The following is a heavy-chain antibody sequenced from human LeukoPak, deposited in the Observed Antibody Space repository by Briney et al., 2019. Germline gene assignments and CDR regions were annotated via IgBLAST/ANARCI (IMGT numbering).Heavy chain of an antibody. Sequence: SETLSLTCAVSGYSISSGYYWGWFRQPPGKGLEWIGSIYHSGSTYYNPSLKSRVTISVDTSKNQFSLKLSSVTAADTAVYYCARGSIAAAYPYYFDYWGQGTLVTVSS. D-gene: IGHD6-13*01. CDR1: GYSISSGYY. CDR2: IYHSGST. J-gene: IGHJ4*02. V-gene: IGHV4-38-2*01. CDR3: ARGSIAAAYPYYFDY.